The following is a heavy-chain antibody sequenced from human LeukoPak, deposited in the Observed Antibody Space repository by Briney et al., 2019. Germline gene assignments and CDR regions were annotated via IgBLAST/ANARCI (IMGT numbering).Heavy chain of an antibody. CDR2: ISYDGSNK. V-gene: IGHV3-30*18. CDR1: GFTFSSYG. D-gene: IGHD6-19*01. J-gene: IGHJ4*02. Sequence: GGSLRLSCAASGFTFSSYGMHWVRQAPGKGPEWVAVISYDGSNKHYADSVKGRFTISRDNSKNTLYLQMNSLRAEDTAVYYCAKGKAVAGRSGFDYWGQGTLVTVSS. CDR3: AKGKAVAGRSGFDY.